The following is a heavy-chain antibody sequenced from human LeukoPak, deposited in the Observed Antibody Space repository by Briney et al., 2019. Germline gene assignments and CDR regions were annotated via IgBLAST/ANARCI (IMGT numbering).Heavy chain of an antibody. D-gene: IGHD3-10*01. J-gene: IGHJ4*02. CDR3: ARGRSYYGSGSIRYFDY. CDR2: IYYTGAT. CDR1: GGSISSYY. Sequence: SETLSLTCTVSGGSISSYYWSWIRLPPGKGLEWIGYIYYTGATYYNPSLKSRVTISVDTSKNQFSLKLSSVTAADTAVYYCARGRSYYGSGSIRYFDYWGQGTLVTVSS. V-gene: IGHV4-59*12.